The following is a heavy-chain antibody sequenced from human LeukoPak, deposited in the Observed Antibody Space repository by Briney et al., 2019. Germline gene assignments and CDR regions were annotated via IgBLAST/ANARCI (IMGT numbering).Heavy chain of an antibody. Sequence: SETLSLTCTVSGGSISSYQWSWIRQPPGKGLEWIGYIYYSGSTDYNPSLKSRVTITLDTSKNHLSLKLSSVTAADTAVYYCARASFTARPRYYYYYYMDVWGKGTTVTVSS. D-gene: IGHD6-6*01. CDR3: ARASFTARPRYYYYYYMDV. CDR2: IYYSGST. V-gene: IGHV4-59*01. J-gene: IGHJ6*03. CDR1: GGSISSYQ.